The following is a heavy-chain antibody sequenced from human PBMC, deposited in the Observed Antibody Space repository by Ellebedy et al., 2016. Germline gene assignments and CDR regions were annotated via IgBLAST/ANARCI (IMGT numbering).Heavy chain of an antibody. CDR1: GGSISSYY. D-gene: IGHD4-23*01. Sequence: SETLSLTXTVSGGSISSYYWSWIRQPPGKGLEWIGYIYYSGSTNYNPSLKSRVTISVDTSKNQFSLKLSSVTAADTAVYYCARTTVVTREDWYFDLWGRGTLVTVSS. CDR2: IYYSGST. J-gene: IGHJ2*01. V-gene: IGHV4-59*08. CDR3: ARTTVVTREDWYFDL.